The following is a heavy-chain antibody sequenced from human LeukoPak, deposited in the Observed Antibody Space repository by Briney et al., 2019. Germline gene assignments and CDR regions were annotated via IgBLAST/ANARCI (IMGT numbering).Heavy chain of an antibody. J-gene: IGHJ5*02. Sequence: SETLSLTCTVSGASISSDYWSWIRQPAGKGLEWIGRVYPTGSTNFSPSLKNRVTMSIDTSKNQFSLNLSSVTAADTAVYYCARLRGTNWYNWFDPWGQGTLVTVSS. CDR3: ARLRGTNWYNWFDP. V-gene: IGHV4-4*07. D-gene: IGHD1-1*01. CDR1: GASISSDY. CDR2: VYPTGST.